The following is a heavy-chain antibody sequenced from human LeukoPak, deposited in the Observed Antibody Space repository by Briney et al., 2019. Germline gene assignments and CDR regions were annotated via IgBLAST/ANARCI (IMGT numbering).Heavy chain of an antibody. Sequence: ASVKVSCKASGYTFTSYYMHWVRQAPGQGLEWMGIINPSGGSTSYAQKFQGRVTMTRDTSISTAYMELSRLRSDDTAVYYCARDYYGSGSYYIYWGQGTLVTVSS. CDR1: GYTFTSYY. J-gene: IGHJ4*02. CDR2: INPSGGST. V-gene: IGHV1-46*01. CDR3: ARDYYGSGSYYIY. D-gene: IGHD3-10*01.